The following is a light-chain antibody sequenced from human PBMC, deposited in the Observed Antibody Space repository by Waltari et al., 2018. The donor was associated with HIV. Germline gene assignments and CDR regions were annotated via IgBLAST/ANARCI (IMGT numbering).Light chain of an antibody. CDR3: QQLHGSTYT. CDR1: QTINTDY. CDR2: GAS. Sequence: EVVLTQSPGTLSLSPGERATLSCRASQTINTDYLSWYRQKPGQAPRLLIYGASIRATGVPDRFSGSGSETDFTLTISRLEPEDFAVYYCQQLHGSTYTFGQGTKLEI. J-gene: IGKJ2*01. V-gene: IGKV3-20*01.